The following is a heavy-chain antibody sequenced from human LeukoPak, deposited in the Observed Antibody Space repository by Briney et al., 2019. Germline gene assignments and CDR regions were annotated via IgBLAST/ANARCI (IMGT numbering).Heavy chain of an antibody. CDR2: INHSGST. CDR3: ARGPRGYSGYGLLRFDY. CDR1: GGSFSDSY. Sequence: SETLSLTCAVYGGSFSDSYWTWIRQPPGKGLEWIGEINHSGSTNYNPSLKSRVTISVGTSKNQFSLKLSSVTVADTAVYYCARGPRGYSGYGLLRFDYWGQGTLVSVSS. V-gene: IGHV4-34*01. D-gene: IGHD5-12*01. J-gene: IGHJ4*02.